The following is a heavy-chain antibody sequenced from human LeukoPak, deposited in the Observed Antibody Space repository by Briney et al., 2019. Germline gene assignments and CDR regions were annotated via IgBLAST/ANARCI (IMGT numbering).Heavy chain of an antibody. CDR3: ARQAARTPFDY. Sequence: SETLSLTCAVYGGSFSGYYWNWIRQPPGKGLEWIGEINHSGSTNYNPSLKSRVTISVDTSKNQFSLKLSSVTAADTAVYYCARQAARTPFDYWGQGTLATVSS. D-gene: IGHD6-6*01. J-gene: IGHJ4*02. CDR1: GGSFSGYY. V-gene: IGHV4-34*01. CDR2: INHSGST.